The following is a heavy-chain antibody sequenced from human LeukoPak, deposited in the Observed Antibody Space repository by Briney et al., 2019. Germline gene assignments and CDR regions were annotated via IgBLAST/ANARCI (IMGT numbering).Heavy chain of an antibody. J-gene: IGHJ6*03. CDR3: ASGRVRRFGNYMGGYYYMDV. CDR1: GGSFSGYY. CDR2: INHSGST. D-gene: IGHD3-10*01. V-gene: IGHV4-34*01. Sequence: PSETLSLTCAVYGGSFSGYYWSWIRQPPGKGLEWIGEINHSGSTNYNPSLKSRVTISVDTSKNQFSLKLSSVTAADTAVYYCASGRVRRFGNYMGGYYYMDVWGKGTTVTVSS.